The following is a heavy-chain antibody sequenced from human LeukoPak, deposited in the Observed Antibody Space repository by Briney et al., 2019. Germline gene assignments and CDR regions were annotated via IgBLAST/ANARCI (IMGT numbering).Heavy chain of an antibody. CDR3: ARDTRSITIFGVDFDY. CDR2: ISSSSSTI. V-gene: IGHV3-48*01. Sequence: PGGSLSLSCAASGFPFSSYSMNWVRQAPGKGLEWGSYISSSSSTIYYADSVKGRFTISRDNAKNSLYLQMNSLRAEDTAVYYCARDTRSITIFGVDFDYWGQGTLVTVSS. J-gene: IGHJ4*02. CDR1: GFPFSSYS. D-gene: IGHD3-3*01.